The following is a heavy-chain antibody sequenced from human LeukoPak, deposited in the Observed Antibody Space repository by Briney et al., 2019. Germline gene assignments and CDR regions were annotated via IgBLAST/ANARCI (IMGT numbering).Heavy chain of an antibody. CDR1: GGSISSGSYY. CDR2: IYTSGST. CDR3: AREQLHYGSGNNWFDP. D-gene: IGHD3-10*01. J-gene: IGHJ5*02. Sequence: SQTLSLTCTVSGGSISSGSYYWSWIRQPAGKGLEWIGRIYTSGSTNYNPSLKSRVTISVDTSKNQFSLKLSSVTAADTAVYYCAREQLHYGSGNNWFDPWGQGTLVTVSS. V-gene: IGHV4-61*02.